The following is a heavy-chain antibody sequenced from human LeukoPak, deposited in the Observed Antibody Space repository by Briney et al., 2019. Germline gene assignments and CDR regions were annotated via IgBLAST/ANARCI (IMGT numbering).Heavy chain of an antibody. CDR3: AREEYYYDSNDHAFDI. D-gene: IGHD3-22*01. CDR2: IYYSGST. V-gene: IGHV4-39*07. Sequence: SETLSLTCTVSGGSISSSSYYWGWIRQPPGKGLEWIGSIYYSGSTYYNPSLKSRVTISVDTSKNQFSLKLSSVTAADTAVYYRAREEYYYDSNDHAFDIWGQGTMVTVSS. J-gene: IGHJ3*02. CDR1: GGSISSSSYY.